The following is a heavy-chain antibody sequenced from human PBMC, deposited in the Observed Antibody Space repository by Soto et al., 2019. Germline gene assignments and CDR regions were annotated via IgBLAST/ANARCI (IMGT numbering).Heavy chain of an antibody. CDR3: AKGRWFGELSSWFDP. Sequence: QVQLQESGPGLVKPSQTLSLTCTVSGGSISSGDNYWSWFRQHPGKGLEWIGFINYSGSTYYNASLKSRVIISVDTSKNKFSLKLSYVTAADTAVYYCAKGRWFGELSSWFDPWGQGTLVTVSS. CDR1: GGSISSGDNY. D-gene: IGHD3-10*01. V-gene: IGHV4-31*03. J-gene: IGHJ5*01. CDR2: INYSGST.